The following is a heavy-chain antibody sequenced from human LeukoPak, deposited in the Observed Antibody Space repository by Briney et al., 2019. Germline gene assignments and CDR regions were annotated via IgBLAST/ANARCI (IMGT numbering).Heavy chain of an antibody. CDR2: ISVYNGNR. CDR3: AKDESSGSYYFDY. CDR1: GYTFTSYG. D-gene: IGHD1-26*01. Sequence: ASVKVSCKASGYTFTSYGISWVRQAPGQGLEWMGWISVYNGNRNYAQKLQGRVTMTTDTSTSTAYMELRSLRSDDTAVYYCAKDESSGSYYFDYWGQGTLVTVSS. J-gene: IGHJ4*02. V-gene: IGHV1-18*01.